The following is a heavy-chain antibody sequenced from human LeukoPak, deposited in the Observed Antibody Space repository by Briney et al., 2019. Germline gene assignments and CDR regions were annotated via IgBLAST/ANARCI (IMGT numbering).Heavy chain of an antibody. V-gene: IGHV3-23*01. D-gene: IGHD6-13*01. J-gene: IGHJ4*02. Sequence: GGSLRLSCAASGITFTTYAMSWVRQPPGKGLVWVAAISDSGGSTNYADSVRGRFTISRDNSRSTLYLQMNSLRAEDTAVYYCAKAAIVAAKSKYYFDYWGQGTLVTVSS. CDR3: AKAAIVAAKSKYYFDY. CDR2: ISDSGGST. CDR1: GITFTTYA.